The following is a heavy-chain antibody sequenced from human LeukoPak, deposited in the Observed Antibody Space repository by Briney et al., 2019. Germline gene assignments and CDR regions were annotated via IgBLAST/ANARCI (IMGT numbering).Heavy chain of an antibody. V-gene: IGHV4-38-2*01. CDR2: IYHSGST. CDR1: GYSISSDYY. D-gene: IGHD6-13*01. CDR3: AATPLYSSSYDY. Sequence: SETLSLTCAVSGYSISSDYYWGWIRQPPGKGLEWIGSIYHSGSTYYNPSLKSRVTISVDTSKNQFSLKLSPVTAADTAVYYCAATPLYSSSYDYWGQGTLVTVSS. J-gene: IGHJ4*02.